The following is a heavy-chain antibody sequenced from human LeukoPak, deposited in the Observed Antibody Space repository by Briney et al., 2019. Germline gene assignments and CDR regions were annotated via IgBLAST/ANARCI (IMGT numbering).Heavy chain of an antibody. CDR1: GFTFNTYS. J-gene: IGHJ4*02. D-gene: IGHD4-11*01. Sequence: KPGGSLRLSCAASGFTFNTYSMNWVRQAPGKGLEWVSSISSDSKYIYYADSLKGRFFISRDNAKNSLYLQMNSLRVEDTAVYYCARGDGGDSYYKTYWGRGTLVTVSS. CDR3: ARGDGGDSYYKTY. V-gene: IGHV3-21*01. CDR2: ISSDSKYI.